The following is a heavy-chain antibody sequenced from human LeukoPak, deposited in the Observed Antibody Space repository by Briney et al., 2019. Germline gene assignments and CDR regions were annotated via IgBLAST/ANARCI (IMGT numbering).Heavy chain of an antibody. J-gene: IGHJ4*02. CDR3: AKDPGGYYFDN. V-gene: IGHV3-30*18. CDR2: ISFEGRNK. CDR1: GFTFSSFA. Sequence: SGKSLRLSCAASGFTFSSFAMHWVRQAPGKGLEWVAVISFEGRNKYYADSRKGRFTISRDNSKNTLYLQMNSLRGEDTAVYYCAKDPGGYYFDNWGQGTVVTVSS. D-gene: IGHD1-14*01.